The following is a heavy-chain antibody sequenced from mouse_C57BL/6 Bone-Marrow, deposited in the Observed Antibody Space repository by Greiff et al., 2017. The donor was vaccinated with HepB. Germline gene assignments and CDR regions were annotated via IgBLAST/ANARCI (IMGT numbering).Heavy chain of an antibody. Sequence: QVQLKQPGAELVRPGSSVKLSCKASGYTFTSYWMHWVKQRPIQGLEWIGNIDPSDSETHYNQKFKDKATLTVDKSSSTAYMQLSSLTSEDSAVYYCARGDYDYGGGYLDYWGQGTTLTVSS. CDR2: IDPSDSET. D-gene: IGHD2-4*01. J-gene: IGHJ2*01. CDR3: ARGDYDYGGGYLDY. CDR1: GYTFTSYW. V-gene: IGHV1-52*01.